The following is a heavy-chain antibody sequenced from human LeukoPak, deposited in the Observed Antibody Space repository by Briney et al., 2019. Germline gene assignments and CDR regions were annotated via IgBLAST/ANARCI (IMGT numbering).Heavy chain of an antibody. J-gene: IGHJ4*02. CDR1: GGSFSGYY. Sequence: SETLSLTCAVYGGSFSGYYWSWIRQPPGKGLEWIGEINHSGRTNYNPSLKSRVTISVDTSKNQFSLKLSSVTAADTAVYYCARSMVRGVIIHFDYWGQGTLVTVSS. V-gene: IGHV4-34*01. CDR3: ARSMVRGVIIHFDY. CDR2: INHSGRT. D-gene: IGHD3-10*01.